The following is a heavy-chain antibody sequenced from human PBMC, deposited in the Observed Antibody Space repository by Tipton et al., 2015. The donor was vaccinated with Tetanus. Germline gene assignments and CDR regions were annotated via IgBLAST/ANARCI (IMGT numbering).Heavy chain of an antibody. CDR3: ARRLGPYTGDYIWHLDL. Sequence: QSGAEVKRPGESLKLSCQVSGYDFTNYRIDWLRQMPGKGLEWMGNIYPADSQTTYGPSLQGQVTISADKSTSTAYLQWSRLKALDTAIYYCARRLGPYTGDYIWHLDLWGRGTLVTVSS. V-gene: IGHV5-51*01. CDR1: GYDFTNYR. J-gene: IGHJ2*01. D-gene: IGHD1-1*01. CDR2: IYPADSQT.